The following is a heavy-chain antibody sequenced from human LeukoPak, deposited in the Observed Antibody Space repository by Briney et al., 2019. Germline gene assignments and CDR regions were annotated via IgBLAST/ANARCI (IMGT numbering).Heavy chain of an antibody. V-gene: IGHV3-30*02. Sequence: GGSLRLSCAASGFTFSSYGMHWVRQAPGKGLEWVAFIRYDGSNKYYADSVKGRFTISRDNSKNTLYLQMGSLRAEDMAVYYCAREWGIVGATGAFDIWGQGTMVTVSS. CDR3: AREWGIVGATGAFDI. D-gene: IGHD1-26*01. CDR1: GFTFSSYG. J-gene: IGHJ3*02. CDR2: IRYDGSNK.